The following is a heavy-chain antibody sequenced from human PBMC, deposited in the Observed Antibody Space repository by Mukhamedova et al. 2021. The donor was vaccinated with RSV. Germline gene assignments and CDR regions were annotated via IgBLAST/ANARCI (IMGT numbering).Heavy chain of an antibody. J-gene: IGHJ4*01. D-gene: IGHD3-3*01. CDR2: ISYDGSNK. V-gene: IGHV3-30-3*01. CDR3: ARSFTGLLRFLEWADY. Sequence: SSYAMHWVRQAPGKGLEWVAVISYDGSNKYYADSVKGRFTISRDNSKHTLYLQMNSLRAEDTAVYYCARSFTGLLRFLEWADYW. CDR1: SSYA.